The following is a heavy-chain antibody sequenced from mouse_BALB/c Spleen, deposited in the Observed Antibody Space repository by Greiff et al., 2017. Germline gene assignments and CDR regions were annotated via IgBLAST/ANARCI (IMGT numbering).Heavy chain of an antibody. CDR1: GFAFSSYD. J-gene: IGHJ4*01. V-gene: IGHV5-12-1*01. CDR2: ISSGGGST. CDR3: ARRDYDYAMDY. D-gene: IGHD1-1*02. Sequence: EVKLVESGGDLVKPGGSLKLSCAASGFAFSSYDMSWVRQTPEKRLEWVAYISSGGGSTYYPDTVKGRFTISRDNAKNTLYLQMSSLRSEDTAMYYCARRDYDYAMDYWGQGTSVTVSS.